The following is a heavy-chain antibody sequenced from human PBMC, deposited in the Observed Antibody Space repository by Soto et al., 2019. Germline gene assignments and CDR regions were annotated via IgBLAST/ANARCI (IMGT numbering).Heavy chain of an antibody. CDR3: ARVKLGSGYYGAQSVFDY. V-gene: IGHV1-46*01. CDR1: GYTFTSYY. CDR2: INPSGGST. D-gene: IGHD3-22*01. Sequence: ASVKVSCKASGYTFTSYYMHWVRQAPGQGLEWMGIINPSGGSTSYAQKFQGRVTMTRDTSTSTVYMELSSLRSEDTAVYYCARVKLGSGYYGAQSVFDYWGQGTLVTVSS. J-gene: IGHJ4*02.